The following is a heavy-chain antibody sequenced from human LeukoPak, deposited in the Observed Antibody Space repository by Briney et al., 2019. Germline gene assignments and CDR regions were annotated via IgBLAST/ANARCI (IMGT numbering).Heavy chain of an antibody. CDR1: GGSISSYY. J-gene: IGHJ4*02. CDR2: IYYSGST. Sequence: SETLSLTCTVSGGSISSYYWSWIRQPPGKGLEWVGYIYYSGSTNYNPSLKSRFTISADTSKNQFSLKLSSVTAADTAVYYCARGHTYCSGGSCYSYPPDYWGQGTLVTVSS. D-gene: IGHD2-15*01. V-gene: IGHV4-59*01. CDR3: ARGHTYCSGGSCYSYPPDY.